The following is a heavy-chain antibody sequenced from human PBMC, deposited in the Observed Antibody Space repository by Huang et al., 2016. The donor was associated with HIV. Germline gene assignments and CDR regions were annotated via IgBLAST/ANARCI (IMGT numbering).Heavy chain of an antibody. Sequence: QVQLVQSGAEVKKPGASVKVSCKASGYTFRSFGISWVRQAAGQGLEWGGWSSVYNGNTKFAQKFQGRLTRTTDTSTSTAYMELRSLRSDDTAVYYCARGGGIQLWLLGYYYMDVWGNGTTVTVSS. CDR3: ARGGGIQLWLLGYYYMDV. CDR2: SSVYNGNT. V-gene: IGHV1-18*01. J-gene: IGHJ6*03. CDR1: GYTFRSFG. D-gene: IGHD5-18*01.